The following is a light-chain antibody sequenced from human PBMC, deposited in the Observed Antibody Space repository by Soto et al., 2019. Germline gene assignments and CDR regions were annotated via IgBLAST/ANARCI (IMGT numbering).Light chain of an antibody. V-gene: IGKV3-20*01. CDR1: QSVSSSY. Sequence: EFVLTQYLGTLSVSLGENATLSCRASQSVSSSYLAWYQQKPGQAPRLLIYGASSRATGIPDRFSGSGSGTDFTLTISRLEPEDFAVYYCQQYGSSPSITFGQGTRLEIK. CDR2: GAS. CDR3: QQYGSSPSIT. J-gene: IGKJ5*01.